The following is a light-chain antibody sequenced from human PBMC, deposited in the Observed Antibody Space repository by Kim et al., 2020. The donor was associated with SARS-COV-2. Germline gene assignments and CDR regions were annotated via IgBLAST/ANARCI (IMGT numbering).Light chain of an antibody. CDR2: EDT. Sequence: PGQTARTTCSGEALPKQYAYWFQQKPGQAPVVLIYEDTERPSGIPERFSGSTSGTTVTLTISAVQAEDEADYYCQSADSSDTFWVFGGGTKLTVL. CDR1: ALPKQY. J-gene: IGLJ3*02. V-gene: IGLV3-25*03. CDR3: QSADSSDTFWV.